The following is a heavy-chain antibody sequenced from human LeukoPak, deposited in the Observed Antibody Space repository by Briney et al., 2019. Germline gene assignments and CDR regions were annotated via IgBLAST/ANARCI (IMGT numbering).Heavy chain of an antibody. J-gene: IGHJ4*02. Sequence: SETLSLTCTVSGGSISSYYWSWIRQPPGKGLEWIGYIYYSGSTNYNPSLKSRVTISVDTSKNQFSLKLSSVTAADTAVYYCARDRSGYSSGWYHLGYWGQGTLVTVSS. CDR1: GGSISSYY. CDR2: IYYSGST. V-gene: IGHV4-59*01. D-gene: IGHD6-19*01. CDR3: ARDRSGYSSGWYHLGY.